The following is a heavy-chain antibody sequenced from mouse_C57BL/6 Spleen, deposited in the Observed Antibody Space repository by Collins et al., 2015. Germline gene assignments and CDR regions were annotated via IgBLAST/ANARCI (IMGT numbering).Heavy chain of an antibody. CDR3: ARWPTVWMDY. Sequence: QIQLVQSGPELKKPGETVKISCKASGYTFTTYGMSWVKQAPGKGLKWMGWINTYSGVPTYADDFKGRFAFSLETSASTAYLQINNLKNEDTATYFCARWPTVWMDYWGQGTSVTVSS. J-gene: IGHJ4*01. D-gene: IGHD1-1*01. CDR1: GYTFTTYG. CDR2: INTYSGVP. V-gene: IGHV9-3*01.